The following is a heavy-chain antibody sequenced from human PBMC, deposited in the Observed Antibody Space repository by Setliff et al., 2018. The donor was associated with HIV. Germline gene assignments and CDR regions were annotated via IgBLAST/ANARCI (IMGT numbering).Heavy chain of an antibody. J-gene: IGHJ4*02. D-gene: IGHD2-15*01. Sequence: GGSLRLSCAASGFTFTTYAMHWVRQAPGKGLEWVAVISIYDGSEKYYADSVKGRFTISRDNSKNMLYLEMNSLRAEDTAIYYCARDVTVRLSVEYYFDYWGQGTLVTAPQ. V-gene: IGHV3-30*04. CDR3: ARDVTVRLSVEYYFDY. CDR1: GFTFTTYA. CDR2: ISIYDGSEK.